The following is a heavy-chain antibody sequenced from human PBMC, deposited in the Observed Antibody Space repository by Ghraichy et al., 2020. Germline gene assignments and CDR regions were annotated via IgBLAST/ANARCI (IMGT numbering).Heavy chain of an antibody. CDR1: GDSVSTNGAA. D-gene: IGHD7-27*01. V-gene: IGHV6-1*01. CDR2: AYYSSNWYN. J-gene: IGHJ3*02. Sequence: NLSLTCAISGDSVSTNGAAWNWIRQSPSRGLEWLGRAYYSSNWYNEYAVSLKSRITINPDTSKNQFSLQLNSVTPEDTAVYYCARDPPTAWGAFDIWGQGTMVTVSS. CDR3: ARDPPTAWGAFDI.